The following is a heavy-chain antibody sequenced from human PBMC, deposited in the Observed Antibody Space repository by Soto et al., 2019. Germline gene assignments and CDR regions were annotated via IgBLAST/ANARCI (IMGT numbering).Heavy chain of an antibody. CDR2: IKEDGSGK. CDR3: ARFRSLDP. J-gene: IGHJ5*02. CDR1: GFTFSKYW. V-gene: IGHV3-7*03. D-gene: IGHD3-10*01. Sequence: EVQLVESGGGLVQPGGSLRLSCADSGFTFSKYWMSWVRQAPGMGLQWVAGIKEDGSGKYYVDSVKGRFTISRDNAKNSLFLQMNSLRAEDTAVYYCARFRSLDPWGQGILVTVSS.